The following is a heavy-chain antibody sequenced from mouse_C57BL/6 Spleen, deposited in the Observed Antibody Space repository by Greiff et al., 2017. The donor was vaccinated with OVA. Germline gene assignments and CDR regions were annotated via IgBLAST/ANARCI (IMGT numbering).Heavy chain of an antibody. D-gene: IGHD2-4*01. V-gene: IGHV5-4*01. CDR3: ARERDYYDYGGDYYYAMDY. CDR2: ISDGGSYT. Sequence: EVMLVESGGGLVKPGGSLKLSCAASGFTFSSYAMSWVRQTPEKRLEWVATISDGGSYTYYPDNVKGRFTISRDNAKNNLYLQMSHLKSEDTAMYYCARERDYYDYGGDYYYAMDYWGQGTSVTVSS. CDR1: GFTFSSYA. J-gene: IGHJ4*01.